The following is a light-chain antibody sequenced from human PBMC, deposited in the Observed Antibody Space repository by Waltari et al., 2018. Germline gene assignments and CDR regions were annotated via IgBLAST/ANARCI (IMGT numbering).Light chain of an antibody. CDR1: QSVSTN. V-gene: IGKV3-15*01. CDR3: QEYKNWPPLFT. CDR2: GTS. J-gene: IGKJ3*01. Sequence: EIVMTQSPATLSVSPGERATLSCRASQSVSTNLAWYQQKPGQAPRLLIYGTSTRATVIPARFSGSGSGTEFTLTISSLQSEDFAGYYCQEYKNWPPLFTFGPGTKVDIK.